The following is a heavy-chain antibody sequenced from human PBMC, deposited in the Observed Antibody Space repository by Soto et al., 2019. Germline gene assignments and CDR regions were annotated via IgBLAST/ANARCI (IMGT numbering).Heavy chain of an antibody. J-gene: IGHJ2*01. Sequence: QVQLVQSGAEVKKPGSSVKVSCTASGGTFSSYAISWVRQAPGQGLEWMGGIIPIFGTANYARKFQGRVTITADESTSTAYMELSSLRSEDTAVYYCARGDPRFYGDYWYFDLWGRGTLVTVSS. V-gene: IGHV1-69*01. CDR2: IIPIFGTA. CDR3: ARGDPRFYGDYWYFDL. D-gene: IGHD4-17*01. CDR1: GGTFSSYA.